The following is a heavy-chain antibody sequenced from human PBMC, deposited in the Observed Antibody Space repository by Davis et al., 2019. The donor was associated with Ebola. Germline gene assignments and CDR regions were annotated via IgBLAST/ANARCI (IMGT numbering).Heavy chain of an antibody. Sequence: AASVNVSCKASGYTFTSYYMHWVRQAPGQGLEWMGIINPSGGSTSYAQKFQGRVTMTRDTSTSTVYMDLSSLRSEDTALYYCTTPGGQDSGYDVFDIWGKGTTVTVSS. CDR2: INPSGGST. CDR1: GYTFTSYY. J-gene: IGHJ6*04. CDR3: TTPGGQDSGYDVFDI. V-gene: IGHV1-46*03. D-gene: IGHD5-12*01.